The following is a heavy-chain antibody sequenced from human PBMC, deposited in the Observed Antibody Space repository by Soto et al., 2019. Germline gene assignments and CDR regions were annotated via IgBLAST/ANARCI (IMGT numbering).Heavy chain of an antibody. V-gene: IGHV1-69*01. CDR2: IIPILGTA. Sequence: QVILAQSGAEVKKPGSSVKVSCKVSGGSFSSFSINWVRQAPGQRFEWMGGIIPILGTANFTQKFQDRVTFTADESTATAYMTLSSLTSEDTAFYYCTSFDSNGYYPQKPYWGPGPQVTVSS. J-gene: IGHJ4*02. D-gene: IGHD3-22*01. CDR1: GGSFSSFS. CDR3: TSFDSNGYYPQKPY.